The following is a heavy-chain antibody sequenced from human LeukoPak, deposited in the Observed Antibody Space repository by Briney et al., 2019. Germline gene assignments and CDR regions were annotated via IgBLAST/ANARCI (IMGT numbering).Heavy chain of an antibody. CDR1: GYTLTQLS. Sequence: ASVKVSCKLSGYTLTQLSMDWVRQAPGTGLEWMGGLDPEDGETIYAQKFQGRAIMTEDRSIDTAYMELSSLSSEDTAFYYCATVRWQWLVLDCWGQGTLVTVSS. J-gene: IGHJ4*02. CDR2: LDPEDGET. CDR3: ATVRWQWLVLDC. D-gene: IGHD6-19*01. V-gene: IGHV1-24*01.